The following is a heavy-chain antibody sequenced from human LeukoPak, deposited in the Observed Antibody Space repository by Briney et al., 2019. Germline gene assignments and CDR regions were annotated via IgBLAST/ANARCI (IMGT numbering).Heavy chain of an antibody. Sequence: PGGSLRLSCAASGFTFGDYAMYWVRQAPGKGLEWVSGISWSSGTIDYADSVKGRFTISRDNAKNSLYLQMNSLRVEDTALYYCAKRLGSSGWGFDFWGQGTLVTVSS. CDR3: AKRLGSSGWGFDF. CDR1: GFTFGDYA. J-gene: IGHJ4*02. CDR2: ISWSSGTI. V-gene: IGHV3-9*01. D-gene: IGHD6-19*01.